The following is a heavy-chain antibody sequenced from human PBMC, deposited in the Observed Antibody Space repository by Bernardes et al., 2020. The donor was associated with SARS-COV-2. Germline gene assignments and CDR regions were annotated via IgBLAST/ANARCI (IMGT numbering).Heavy chain of an antibody. J-gene: IGHJ4*02. D-gene: IGHD4-17*01. CDR1: GYSLTGYY. CDR2: FNPKSGGT. Sequence: ASMEVCWETSGYSLTGYYIHWIRQNPGQGLEWMGWFNPKSGGTTFARKFQGRVTMTMDTSIGTAYMELSRLRFEDTAMYYCASVTTETDYWGQGTLVTVSS. V-gene: IGHV1-2*02. CDR3: ASVTTETDY.